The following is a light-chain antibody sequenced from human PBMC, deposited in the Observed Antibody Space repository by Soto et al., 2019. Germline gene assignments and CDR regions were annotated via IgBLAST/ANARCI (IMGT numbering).Light chain of an antibody. J-gene: IGKJ3*01. CDR1: QSVSNY. Sequence: EIVLTQSPGTLSLSPGERATLSCRASQSVSNYLAWYRQRPGQAPRLLIHGASIMATGIPDRFSGSGSGTDFTLTISRLELEDFAVSYCQHYSTSAFTYGPGTKVDIK. V-gene: IGKV3-20*01. CDR2: GAS. CDR3: QHYSTSAFT.